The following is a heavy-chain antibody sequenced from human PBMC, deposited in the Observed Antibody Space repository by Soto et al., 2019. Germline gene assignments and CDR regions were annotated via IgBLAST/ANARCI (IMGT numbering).Heavy chain of an antibody. CDR1: GFTFTSSA. D-gene: IGHD6-13*01. Sequence: ASVKVSCKASGFTFTSSAVQWVRQARGQRLEWIGWIVVGSGNTNYAQKFQERVTITRDMSTSTAYMELSSLRSEDTAVYYCAATLGSSWSRTVYYYYYGMDVWGQGTTVTVSS. J-gene: IGHJ6*02. CDR2: IVVGSGNT. CDR3: AATLGSSWSRTVYYYYYGMDV. V-gene: IGHV1-58*01.